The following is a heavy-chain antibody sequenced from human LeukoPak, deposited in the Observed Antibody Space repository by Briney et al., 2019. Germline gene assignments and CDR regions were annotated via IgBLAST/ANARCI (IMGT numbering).Heavy chain of an antibody. V-gene: IGHV3-33*01. CDR3: ARDSAVPAPDAFDI. J-gene: IGHJ3*02. Sequence: GGSLRLSCAASGFTFSSYGMHWVRQAPGKGLEWVAVIWYDGSNKYYADSVKGRFTISRDNSKNTLYLQMNSLRAEDTAVYYCARDSAVPAPDAFDIWGQGTMVTVSS. D-gene: IGHD2-2*01. CDR1: GFTFSSYG. CDR2: IWYDGSNK.